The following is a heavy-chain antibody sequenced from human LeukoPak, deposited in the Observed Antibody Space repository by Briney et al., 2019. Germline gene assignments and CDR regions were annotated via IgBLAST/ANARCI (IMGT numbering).Heavy chain of an antibody. J-gene: IGHJ3*02. CDR3: ATAGRSYLGEPVAFDI. V-gene: IGHV1-24*01. Sequence: ASVKVSCRVSGYTLTELSMHWVRQAPGKGLEWMGGFDPEDGETIYAQKFQGRVTMTEDTSTDTAYMELSSLRSEDTAVYYCATAGRSYLGEPVAFDIWGQGTMVTVSS. D-gene: IGHD1-26*01. CDR1: GYTLTELS. CDR2: FDPEDGET.